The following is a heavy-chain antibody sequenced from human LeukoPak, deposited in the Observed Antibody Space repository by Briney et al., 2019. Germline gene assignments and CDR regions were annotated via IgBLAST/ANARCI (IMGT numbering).Heavy chain of an antibody. D-gene: IGHD2-2*01. V-gene: IGHV1-8*03. CDR3: ARAAGGYCSSTSCYANYYYYYMDV. Sequence: ASVKVSCKASGYTFTSYDINWVRQATGQGLEWMGWMNPNSGNTGYAQKFQGRVTITRNTSISTAYMELSSLRSEDTAVYYCARAAGGYCSSTSCYANYYYYYMDVWGKGTTVTVSS. CDR1: GYTFTSYD. J-gene: IGHJ6*03. CDR2: MNPNSGNT.